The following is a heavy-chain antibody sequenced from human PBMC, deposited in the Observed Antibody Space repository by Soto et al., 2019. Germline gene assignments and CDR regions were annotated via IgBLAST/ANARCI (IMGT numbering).Heavy chain of an antibody. V-gene: IGHV3-74*03. J-gene: IGHJ4*02. D-gene: IGHD1-26*01. CDR2: IKSDGSGT. CDR1: GFTFTNYW. CDR3: ENSYWPVGNX. Sequence: PGGSLRLSCAASGFTFTNYWMHWVRQAPGKGLVGVWRIKSDGSGTTYEDSVKVRFTISTDNAKNTLYLQMNSLRVEDTAVYYCENSYWPVGNXWGQGIPLTVSX.